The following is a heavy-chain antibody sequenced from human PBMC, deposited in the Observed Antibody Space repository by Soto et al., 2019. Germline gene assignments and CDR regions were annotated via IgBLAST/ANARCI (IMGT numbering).Heavy chain of an antibody. CDR1: GYTFSDYY. CDR3: ASHYDMWSGYLSPVDY. D-gene: IGHD3-3*01. J-gene: IGHJ4*02. CDR2: IDTSGTKI. Sequence: QVQLLESGGDLVKPGGSLRLSCAASGYTFSDYYMSWIRQAPGKGLEWISYIDTSGTKIYYADAVKGRFTITRDNAKNSLYLEMNILRDEATAVYYCASHYDMWSGYLSPVDYWGQGTLVTVSS. V-gene: IGHV3-11*01.